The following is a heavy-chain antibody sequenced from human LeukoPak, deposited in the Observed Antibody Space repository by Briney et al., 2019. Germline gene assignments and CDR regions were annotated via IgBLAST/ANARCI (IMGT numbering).Heavy chain of an antibody. CDR2: ISTRGST. J-gene: IGHJ6*03. D-gene: IGHD4-17*01. Sequence: PSETLSLTCTVSGDSISGFYWSWIRQPAGKGLQWIGRISTRGSTNYNPSLKSRVTMSVDRSTNEFSLTVRSVTAADTALYYCARGLPSYGDYVDYDFYMDVWGKGTTVTVSS. V-gene: IGHV4-4*07. CDR1: GDSISGFY. CDR3: ARGLPSYGDYVDYDFYMDV.